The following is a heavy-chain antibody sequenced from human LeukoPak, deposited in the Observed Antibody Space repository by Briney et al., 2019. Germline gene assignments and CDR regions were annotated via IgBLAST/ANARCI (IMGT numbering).Heavy chain of an antibody. J-gene: IGHJ3*01. V-gene: IGHV1-69*13. CDR1: RVTFSSYS. CDR3: ARGPRATYYYDSSGFDGAFEV. Sequence: GASVKVYCKASRVTFSSYSVSWVRQAPGQGPEWMGRIIPVFGTANYAQQFHGRVVITADESTSTVHMEMSSLRSDDTAMYYCARGPRATYYYDSSGFDGAFEVWGQGTMVTVSS. CDR2: IIPVFGTA. D-gene: IGHD3-22*01.